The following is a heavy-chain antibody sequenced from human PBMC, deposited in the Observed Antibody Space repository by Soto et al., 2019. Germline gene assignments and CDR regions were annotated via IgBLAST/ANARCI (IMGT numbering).Heavy chain of an antibody. CDR1: GGSISNRDDC. CDR2: LCSGRST. Sequence: SETLSLTCTVSGGSISNRDDCWGWIRQPPGKGLEWIGNLCSGRSTNYNPSLHSRVTVSADTSKNQISLKLSSVTAADTAVYYCARDRGYSYGYGLTENLPTYYFDYWGQGTLVTVPS. J-gene: IGHJ4*02. V-gene: IGHV4-39*02. CDR3: ARDRGYSYGYGLTENLPTYYFDY. D-gene: IGHD5-18*01.